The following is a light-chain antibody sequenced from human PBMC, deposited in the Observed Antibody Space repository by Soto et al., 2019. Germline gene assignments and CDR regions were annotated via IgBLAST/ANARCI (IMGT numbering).Light chain of an antibody. V-gene: IGKV1-9*01. CDR3: QQHNSYPLT. J-gene: IGKJ4*01. CDR2: VTS. CDR1: QGLSSY. Sequence: IQLTQSPSSLSASVGDRVTITCRASQGLSSYLAWYQQKPWKAPKLLIYVTSTLQSGVPSRFSGSGSGTDFTLTISSLQPEDFATYYCQQHNSYPLTFGGGTKVEIK.